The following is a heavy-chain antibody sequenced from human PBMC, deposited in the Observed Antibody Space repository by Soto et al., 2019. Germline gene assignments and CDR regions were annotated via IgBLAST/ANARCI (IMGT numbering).Heavy chain of an antibody. Sequence: PSETLSLTCVVSGDSISDGPYFWTWIRQPPGKGLEWVGYIFFNGITYYSPSLKSRLTISVDTSKNHFSLSLTSVTAADTAIYYCARESGITGTRAFSHWGQGILVTVS. J-gene: IGHJ4*02. V-gene: IGHV4-31*11. CDR2: IFFNGIT. CDR1: GDSISDGPYF. D-gene: IGHD1-20*01. CDR3: ARESGITGTRAFSH.